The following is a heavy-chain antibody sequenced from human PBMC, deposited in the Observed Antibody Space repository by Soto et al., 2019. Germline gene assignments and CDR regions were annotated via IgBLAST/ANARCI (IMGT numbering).Heavy chain of an antibody. V-gene: IGHV1-8*01. CDR3: ARDVAVAGTNFDY. CDR2: MNPNSGNT. J-gene: IGHJ4*02. D-gene: IGHD6-19*01. CDR1: GYTFTSYD. Sequence: QVQLVQSGAEVKKPGASVKVSCKASGYTFTSYDINWVRQATGQGLEWMGWMNPNSGNTGYAQKFQGRGTMTRNTSISTAEMELSSLRSEDTAVYYCARDVAVAGTNFDYWGQGTLVTVSS.